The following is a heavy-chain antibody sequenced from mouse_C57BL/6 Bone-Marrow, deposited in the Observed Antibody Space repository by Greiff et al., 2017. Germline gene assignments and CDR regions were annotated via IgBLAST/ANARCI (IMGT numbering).Heavy chain of an antibody. CDR1: GYTFTAYE. Sequence: VQLQQSGAELVRPGASVTLSCKASGYTFTAYEMHWVKQTPVHGLEWIGAIDPETGGTAYNQKFKGKAILTADKSSSTAYMELRSLTSEDSAVYYCTKTGTGGFDYWGQGTTLTVSS. D-gene: IGHD4-1*01. CDR2: IDPETGGT. CDR3: TKTGTGGFDY. V-gene: IGHV1-15*01. J-gene: IGHJ2*01.